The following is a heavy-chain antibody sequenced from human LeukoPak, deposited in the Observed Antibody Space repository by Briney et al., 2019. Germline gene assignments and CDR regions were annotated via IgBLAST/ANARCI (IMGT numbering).Heavy chain of an antibody. V-gene: IGHV4-34*01. CDR2: INHSGST. J-gene: IGHJ4*02. CDR3: ARTVSAHFDY. D-gene: IGHD4-11*01. Sequence: SETLSLTCAVYGGSFSGYYWSWIRQPPGKGLEWIGEINHSGSTNYNPSLKSRVTISVDTSKNQFSLKLSSVTAADTAVYYCARTVSAHFDYWGQGILVTVSS. CDR1: GGSFSGYY.